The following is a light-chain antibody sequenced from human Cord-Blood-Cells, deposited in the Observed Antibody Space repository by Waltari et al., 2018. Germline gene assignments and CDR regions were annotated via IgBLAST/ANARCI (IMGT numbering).Light chain of an antibody. Sequence: VLYSSNNKNYLAWYQQKPGQPPKLLIYWASTRESGVPDRFSGSGSGTDFTLTISSLQAEDVAVYYCQQYYSTPPSFTFGPGTKVDIK. V-gene: IGKV4-1*01. CDR1: VLYSSNNKNY. CDR3: QQYYSTPPSFT. J-gene: IGKJ3*01. CDR2: WAS.